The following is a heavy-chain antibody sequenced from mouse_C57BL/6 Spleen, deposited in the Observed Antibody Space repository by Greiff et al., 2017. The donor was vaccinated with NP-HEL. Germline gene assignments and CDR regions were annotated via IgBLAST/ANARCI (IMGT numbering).Heavy chain of an antibody. D-gene: IGHD2-1*01. CDR2: IYPGSGST. Sequence: VQLQQSGAELVKPGASVKMSCKASGYPFTSYWITWVKQRPGQGLEWIGDIYPGSGSTNYNEKFKSKATLTVDTSSSTAYMQLSSLTSEDSAVYYCARKGDYGNWGYYAMDYWGQGTSVTVSS. CDR3: ARKGDYGNWGYYAMDY. J-gene: IGHJ4*01. V-gene: IGHV1-55*01. CDR1: GYPFTSYW.